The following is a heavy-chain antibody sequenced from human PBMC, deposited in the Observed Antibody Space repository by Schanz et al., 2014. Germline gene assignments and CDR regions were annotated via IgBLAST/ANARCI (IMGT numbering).Heavy chain of an antibody. CDR1: GFTFSGFW. CDR3: AKSDAFDI. Sequence: EVQLAESGGGLVQPGGSLRLSCAASGFTFSGFWMTWVRQAPGKGLEWVSAISDSGTYTNYADSVKGRFTISRDNAKSSLYLQMNSLRVEDTAVYYCAKSDAFDIWGQGTLVTVSS. V-gene: IGHV3-21*04. J-gene: IGHJ3*02. CDR2: ISDSGTYT.